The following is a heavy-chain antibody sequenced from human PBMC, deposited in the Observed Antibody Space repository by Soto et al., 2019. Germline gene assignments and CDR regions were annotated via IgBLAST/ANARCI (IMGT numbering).Heavy chain of an antibody. CDR1: GGSISSGDYY. D-gene: IGHD3-16*01. CDR2: IYYSGST. Sequence: PSETLSLTCTVSGGSISSGDYYWSWIRQPPGKGLEWIGYIYYSGSTYYNPSLKSRVTISVDTSKNQFSLKLSSVTAADTAVYYCARNKITGTADYWGQGTLVTVSS. J-gene: IGHJ4*02. V-gene: IGHV4-30-4*01. CDR3: ARNKITGTADY.